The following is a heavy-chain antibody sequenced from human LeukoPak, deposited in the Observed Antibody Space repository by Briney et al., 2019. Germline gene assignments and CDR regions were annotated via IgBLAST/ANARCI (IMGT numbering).Heavy chain of an antibody. Sequence: GASVKVSCKASGYTFTSYDINWVRQATGQGLEWMGWMNPNSGNTGYAQKFQGRVTITRNTSISTAYMELSSLRSEDTAVYYCARGLVGATSPYYYYYMDVWGKGTTVTVSS. CDR1: GYTFTSYD. V-gene: IGHV1-8*03. CDR2: MNPNSGNT. D-gene: IGHD1-26*01. J-gene: IGHJ6*03. CDR3: ARGLVGATSPYYYYYMDV.